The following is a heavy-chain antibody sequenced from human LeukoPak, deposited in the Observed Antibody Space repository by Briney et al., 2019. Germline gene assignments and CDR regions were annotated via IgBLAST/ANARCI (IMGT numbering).Heavy chain of an antibody. CDR3: ARDPNLALVGATLYFQH. CDR1: GFTFSSYA. J-gene: IGHJ1*01. Sequence: QTGGSLRLSCAASGFTFSSYAMHWVRQAPGKGLEWVAVISYGGSNKYYADSVKGRFTISRDNSKNTLYLQMNSLRAEDTAVYYCARDPNLALVGATLYFQHWGQGTLVTVSS. CDR2: ISYGGSNK. D-gene: IGHD1-26*01. V-gene: IGHV3-30*04.